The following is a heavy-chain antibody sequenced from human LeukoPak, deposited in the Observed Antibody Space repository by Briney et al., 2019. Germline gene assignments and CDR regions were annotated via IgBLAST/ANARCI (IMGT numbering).Heavy chain of an antibody. CDR2: INPTSGIT. D-gene: IGHD1-26*01. V-gene: IGHV1-2*02. J-gene: IGHJ4*02. CDR3: ARDMYSGTYGH. CDR1: GYTFSGSY. Sequence: GALVKLSCKASGYTFSGSYMHWVRQAPGQGLEWMGWINPTSGITKYAEKFQGRVTMTRDTSINTAYMEMSGLRSDDTAVYYCARDMYSGTYGHWGQGTLVSVSS.